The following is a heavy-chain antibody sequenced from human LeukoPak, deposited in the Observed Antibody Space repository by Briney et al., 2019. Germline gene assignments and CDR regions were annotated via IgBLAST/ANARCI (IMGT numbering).Heavy chain of an antibody. V-gene: IGHV4-39*01. CDR1: GDSISSSSYY. J-gene: IGHJ4*02. CDR3: ASHYDILTGYFYFDY. CDR2: IYYSGST. D-gene: IGHD3-9*01. Sequence: SETLSLTFTVSGDSISSSSYYWGWIRPPPGKGLEWIGSIYYSGSTYYNPSLKRRVTISVDTSKNQFSLKLSSVTAADTAVYYCASHYDILTGYFYFDYWGQGTLVTVSS.